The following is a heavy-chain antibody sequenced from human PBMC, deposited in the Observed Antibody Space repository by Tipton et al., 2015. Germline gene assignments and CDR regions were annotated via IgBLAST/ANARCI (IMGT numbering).Heavy chain of an antibody. Sequence: SLRLSCAASGLTFSAYWMSWVRQAPGKGLEWVAHIKPDGSDTYYVDSVKGRFTISRDNAKNSLYLQMNSLRAEDTAVCYCARRGYSGFLTYYYYGLDVWGHGTTVTVSS. CDR1: GLTFSAYW. CDR2: IKPDGSDT. CDR3: ARRGYSGFLTYYYYGLDV. J-gene: IGHJ6*02. V-gene: IGHV3-7*01. D-gene: IGHD5-12*01.